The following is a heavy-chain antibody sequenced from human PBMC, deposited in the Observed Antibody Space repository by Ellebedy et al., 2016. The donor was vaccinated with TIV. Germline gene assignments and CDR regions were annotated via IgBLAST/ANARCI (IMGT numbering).Heavy chain of an antibody. D-gene: IGHD3-22*01. CDR2: ISNTGSRT. CDR1: GFTFSDYA. CDR3: AKGRGGGSDSSAPRYYFDY. Sequence: PGGSLRLSCVTSGFTFSDYAMSWVRQAPGKGLEWVSTISNTGSRTYYADSVEGRFIISRDNSKKTLYLQMNSLRAEDTAVYYCAKGRGGGSDSSAPRYYFDYWGLGTLVTVSS. V-gene: IGHV3-23*01. J-gene: IGHJ4*02.